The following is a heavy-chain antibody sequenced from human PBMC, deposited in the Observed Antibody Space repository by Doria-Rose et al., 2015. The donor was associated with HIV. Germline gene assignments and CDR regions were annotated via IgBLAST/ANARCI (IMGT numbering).Heavy chain of an antibody. J-gene: IGHJ4*02. CDR3: ARIKSSRWYHKYYFDF. CDR1: GVSLSSPGMG. D-gene: IGHD6-13*01. Sequence: QVTLKESGPVLVKPTETLTLTCTVSGVSLSSPGMGVSWIRQPPGKALEWLAKIFSDDERSYKKSLKSRLTISRGTSKSQVVLTMTDMDPVGTATYYCARIKSSRWYHKYYFDFWGQGTLVIVSA. CDR2: IFSDDER. V-gene: IGHV2-26*01.